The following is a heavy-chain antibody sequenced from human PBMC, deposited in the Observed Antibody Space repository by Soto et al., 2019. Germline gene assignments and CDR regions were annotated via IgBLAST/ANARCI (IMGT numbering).Heavy chain of an antibody. CDR2: INPNSGGT. J-gene: IGHJ6*02. Sequence: ASVKVSCKASGYTFTGYYMHWVRQAPGQGLEWMGWINPNSGGTNYAQKVQGWVTMTRDTSISTAYMELSRLRSDDTAVYYCGRRVLLGYGMDVWGQGTTVTVSS. CDR3: GRRVLLGYGMDV. D-gene: IGHD3-16*01. CDR1: GYTFTGYY. V-gene: IGHV1-2*04.